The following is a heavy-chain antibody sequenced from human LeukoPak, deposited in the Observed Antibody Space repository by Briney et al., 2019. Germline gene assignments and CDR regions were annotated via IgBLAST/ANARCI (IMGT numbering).Heavy chain of an antibody. V-gene: IGHV3-48*01. J-gene: IGHJ4*02. Sequence: GSLRLSCAASGFTFSSYIMNWVRQAPGKGLEWVSYISSSSSTIYYADSVKGRFTISRDNSKNTLYLQMNTLRAEDTALYYCSRDSARRDGYNFDYWGQGTLVTVSS. D-gene: IGHD5-24*01. CDR2: ISSSSSTI. CDR3: SRDSARRDGYNFDY. CDR1: GFTFSSYI.